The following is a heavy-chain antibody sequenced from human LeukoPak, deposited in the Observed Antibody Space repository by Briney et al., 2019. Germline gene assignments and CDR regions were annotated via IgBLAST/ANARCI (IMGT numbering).Heavy chain of an antibody. CDR2: ISSSSSYI. CDR3: ARATVTTPFDY. J-gene: IGHJ4*02. D-gene: IGHD4-17*01. V-gene: IGHV3-11*06. Sequence: GGSLRLSCAASGFTFSDYYMSWIRQAPGKGLEWVSSISSSSSYIYYADSVKGRFTISRDNAKNSLYLQMNSLRAEDTAVYYCARATVTTPFDYWGQGTLVTVSS. CDR1: GFTFSDYY.